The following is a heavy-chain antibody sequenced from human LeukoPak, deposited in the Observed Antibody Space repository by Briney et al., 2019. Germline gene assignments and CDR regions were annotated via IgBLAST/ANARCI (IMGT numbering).Heavy chain of an antibody. V-gene: IGHV3-11*04. CDR1: GFTFSDYY. J-gene: IGHJ4*02. CDR3: ARHKGTTPIIDY. D-gene: IGHD2/OR15-2a*01. Sequence: PGGSLRLSCAASGFTFSDYYMSWSRQAPGKGLEWVSYISSSGTTIYYADSVKGRFTISRDNAKNSLYLQMNSLRAEDTAVYYCARHKGTTPIIDYWGQGTLVTVSS. CDR2: ISSSGTTI.